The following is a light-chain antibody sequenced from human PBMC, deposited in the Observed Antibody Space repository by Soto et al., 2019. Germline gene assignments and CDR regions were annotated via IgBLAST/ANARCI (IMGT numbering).Light chain of an antibody. J-gene: IGLJ1*01. CDR3: AAWDDSLNGRV. CDR1: SSNIGSNT. Sequence: QSVLTQPPSASGTPGQRVTISCSGSSSNIGSNTVNWYQQLPGTAPKLLIYSHNQRPSGVPDRFSGSKSGTSASLAISGLQSEDEADHYCAAWDDSLNGRVFGTGTKLTVL. CDR2: SHN. V-gene: IGLV1-44*01.